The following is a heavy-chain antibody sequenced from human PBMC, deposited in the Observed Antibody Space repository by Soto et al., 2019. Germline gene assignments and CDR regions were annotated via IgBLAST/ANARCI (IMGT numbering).Heavy chain of an antibody. Sequence: ASAKVSCKASGYTFTSYGISWVRQAPGQGLEWMGWISAYNGNTNYAQKLQGRVTMTTDTSTSTAYMELRSLRSDDTAVYYCARDVVVVPAAIYPYYYYGMDVWGQGTTVTVSS. CDR3: ARDVVVVPAAIYPYYYYGMDV. D-gene: IGHD2-2*01. V-gene: IGHV1-18*04. CDR1: GYTFTSYG. J-gene: IGHJ6*02. CDR2: ISAYNGNT.